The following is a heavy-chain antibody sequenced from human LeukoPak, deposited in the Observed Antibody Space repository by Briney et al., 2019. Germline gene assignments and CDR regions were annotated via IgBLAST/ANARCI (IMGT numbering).Heavy chain of an antibody. CDR3: ARDHGCSSTSCYTGNYYYMDV. CDR2: IIPIFGTA. CDR1: GGTFSSYA. Sequence: ASVKVSCKASGGTFSSYAISWVRQAPGQGLEWMGGIIPIFGTANYAQKFQGRVTTTTDESTSTAYMELSSLRSEDTAVYYCARDHGCSSTSCYTGNYYYMDVWGKGTTVTVSS. V-gene: IGHV1-69*05. D-gene: IGHD2-2*02. J-gene: IGHJ6*03.